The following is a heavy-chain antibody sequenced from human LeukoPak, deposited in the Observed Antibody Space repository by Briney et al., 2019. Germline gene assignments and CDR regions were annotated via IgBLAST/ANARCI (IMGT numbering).Heavy chain of an antibody. CDR3: TSPLPLGTSQDV. Sequence: GGSLRLSCAASGFTFSNAWMSWVRQAPGKGLEWVGRIKSKTDGGTTDCAAPVKGRFTISRDDSKNTLYLQMNSLKTEDTAVYYCTSPLPLGTSQDVWGKGTTVTVSS. CDR2: IKSKTDGGTT. V-gene: IGHV3-15*01. J-gene: IGHJ6*04. CDR1: GFTFSNAW. D-gene: IGHD2-8*01.